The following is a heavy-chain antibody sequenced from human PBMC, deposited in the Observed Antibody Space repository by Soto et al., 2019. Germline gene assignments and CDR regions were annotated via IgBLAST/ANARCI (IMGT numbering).Heavy chain of an antibody. Sequence: ASVKVSCKASGYDVTRYYIHWVRQAPGQGLEWMGIINPSGGSTSYAQKFQGRVTMTRDTSTSTVYMELSSLRSEDMAVYYCARDKRVQLGVPAEDGGMDVWGQGTTVTVSS. D-gene: IGHD2-2*01. CDR1: GYDVTRYY. V-gene: IGHV1-46*01. CDR2: INPSGGST. CDR3: ARDKRVQLGVPAEDGGMDV. J-gene: IGHJ6*02.